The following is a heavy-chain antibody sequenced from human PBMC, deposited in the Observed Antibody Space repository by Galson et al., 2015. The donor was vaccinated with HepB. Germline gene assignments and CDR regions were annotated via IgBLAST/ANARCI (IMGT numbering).Heavy chain of an antibody. CDR3: AKTIGITMVRGVTYIPLDAFDI. Sequence: SLRLSCAASGFTFSSYGMHWVRQAPGKGLEWVAFIRYDGSNKYYADSVKGRFTISRDNSKNALYLQMNSLRAEDTAVYYCAKTIGITMVRGVTYIPLDAFDIWGQGTMVTVSS. CDR2: IRYDGSNK. J-gene: IGHJ3*02. D-gene: IGHD3-10*01. CDR1: GFTFSSYG. V-gene: IGHV3-30*02.